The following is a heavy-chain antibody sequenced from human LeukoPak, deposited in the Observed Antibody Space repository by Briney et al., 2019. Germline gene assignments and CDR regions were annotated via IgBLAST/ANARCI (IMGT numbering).Heavy chain of an antibody. J-gene: IGHJ4*02. CDR2: ISGDGGST. CDR1: GFTFDDYA. Sequence: PGGSLRLSCAASGFTFDDYAMHWVRRAPGKGLEWVSLISGDGGSTYYADSVKGRFTISRDNSKNSLYLQMSSLRIEDTTLYFCAKDRGDFSGWFFWGQGTLVTVSS. V-gene: IGHV3-43*02. CDR3: AKDRGDFSGWFF. D-gene: IGHD6-19*01.